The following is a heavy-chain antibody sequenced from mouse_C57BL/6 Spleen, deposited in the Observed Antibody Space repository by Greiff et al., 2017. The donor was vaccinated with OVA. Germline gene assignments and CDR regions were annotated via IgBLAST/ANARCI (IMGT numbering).Heavy chain of an antibody. V-gene: IGHV1-62-2*01. J-gene: IGHJ2*01. CDR2: FYPGSGSI. Sequence: QVQLKESGAELVKPGASVKLSCKASGYTFTEYTIHWVKQRSGQGLEWIGWFYPGSGSIKYNEKFKDKATLTADKSSSTVYMELSRLTSEDSAVYFCARHEGRRDGGAYFDYWGQGTTLTVSS. CDR1: GYTFTEYT. CDR3: ARHEGRRDGGAYFDY.